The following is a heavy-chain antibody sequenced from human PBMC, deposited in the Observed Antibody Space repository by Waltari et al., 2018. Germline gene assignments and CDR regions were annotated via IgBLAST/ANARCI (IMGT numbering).Heavy chain of an antibody. Sequence: QVQLQESGPGLVKPSETLSLTCTVSGGSISSYYWSWIRQPPGKGLEWIGYIYYSGSTNYNPSLKSRVTISVDTSKNQFSLKLSSVTAADTAVYYCARAHYYMDVWGKGTTVTVSS. CDR1: GGSISSYY. CDR3: ARAHYYMDV. V-gene: IGHV4-59*01. J-gene: IGHJ6*03. CDR2: IYYSGST.